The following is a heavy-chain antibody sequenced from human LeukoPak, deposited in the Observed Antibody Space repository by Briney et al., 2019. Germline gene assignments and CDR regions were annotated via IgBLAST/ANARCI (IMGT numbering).Heavy chain of an antibody. D-gene: IGHD4-11*01. CDR2: IYPGDSDT. Sequence: GESLKISCKGSGYTFTTSWIGWVRQLPGKGLEWMGIIYPGDSDTRYSPSFQGQVTISADKSINTTYLQWASLEASDTAMYYCARQLTTLRGFDIWGQGTMVTASS. CDR3: ARQLTTLRGFDI. J-gene: IGHJ3*02. CDR1: GYTFTTSW. V-gene: IGHV5-51*01.